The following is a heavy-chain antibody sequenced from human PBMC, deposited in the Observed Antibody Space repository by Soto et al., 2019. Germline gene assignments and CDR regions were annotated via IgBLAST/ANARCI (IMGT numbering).Heavy chain of an antibody. CDR1: GFTFSSYW. J-gene: IGHJ6*02. CDR2: INSDGSST. V-gene: IGHV3-74*01. CDR3: ASGGGSWYYSYYGMDV. D-gene: IGHD6-13*01. Sequence: GGSLRLSCAASGFTFSSYWMHWVRQAPGKGLVWVSRINSDGSSTSYADSVKGRFTISGDNAKNTLYQQMNSRRAEDTAVYYCASGGGSWYYSYYGMDVWGQGTTVTVSS.